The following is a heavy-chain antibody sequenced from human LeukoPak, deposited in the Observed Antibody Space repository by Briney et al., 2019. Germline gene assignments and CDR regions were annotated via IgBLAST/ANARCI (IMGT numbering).Heavy chain of an antibody. V-gene: IGHV4-39*01. Sequence: SETLSLTCTVSGGSISSSNYYWGWIRQPPGKGLEWIGSIYYGGSTYFTPSLKSRVTISVDTSKNQFSLKLRSVTAADTAVYYCATGDVVVPALYRVTAVTTDSFDIWGQGTMVTVSS. D-gene: IGHD4-17*01. CDR3: ATGDVVVPALYRVTAVTTDSFDI. J-gene: IGHJ3*02. CDR1: GGSISSSNYY. CDR2: IYYGGST.